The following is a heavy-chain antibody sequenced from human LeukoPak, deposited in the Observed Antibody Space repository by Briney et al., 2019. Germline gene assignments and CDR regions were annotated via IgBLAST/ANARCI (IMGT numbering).Heavy chain of an antibody. J-gene: IGHJ5*02. Sequence: GGPLKLSCAASGFTLSDSAIHWVRQASGKGLEWVGLIDRPAKSYATAYGASVGGRFTISRDDSKKTAYLQMDSLKTEDTALYYCTRDRGTYNWLDPWGQGTLVTVSS. CDR2: IDRPAKSYAT. CDR3: TRDRGTYNWLDP. V-gene: IGHV3-73*01. CDR1: GFTLSDSA. D-gene: IGHD1-26*01.